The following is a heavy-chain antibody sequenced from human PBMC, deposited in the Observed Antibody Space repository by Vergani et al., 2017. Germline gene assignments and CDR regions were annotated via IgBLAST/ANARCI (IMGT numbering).Heavy chain of an antibody. Sequence: EVQLVQSGAEVKKPGESLKISCKGSGYSFTSYWIGWVRQMPGKGLEWMGIIYPGDSDTRYSPSFQGQVTISADKSISTAYLQWSSLKASDTAMYYCARRNDGRGYSSSRAAFDIWGQGTMVTVSS. V-gene: IGHV5-51*01. CDR2: IYPGDSDT. J-gene: IGHJ3*02. D-gene: IGHD6-13*01. CDR1: GYSFTSYW. CDR3: ARRNDGRGYSSSRAAFDI.